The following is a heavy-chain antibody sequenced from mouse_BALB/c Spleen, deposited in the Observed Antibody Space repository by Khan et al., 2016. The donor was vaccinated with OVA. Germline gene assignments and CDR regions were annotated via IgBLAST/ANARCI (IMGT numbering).Heavy chain of an antibody. CDR1: GYSITSDYA. J-gene: IGHJ4*01. CDR3: ARDGSRYNYAMDY. Sequence: EVKLLESGPGLVKPSQSLSLTCTVTGYSITSDYAWTWIRQFPGNKLDWMGYISSGGSTNYNPALKSRISTTRDTSKNQFFLQLNSVTTEDTATYYCARDGSRYNYAMDYWSQGTSVTVSS. D-gene: IGHD2-3*01. CDR2: ISSGGST. V-gene: IGHV3-2*02.